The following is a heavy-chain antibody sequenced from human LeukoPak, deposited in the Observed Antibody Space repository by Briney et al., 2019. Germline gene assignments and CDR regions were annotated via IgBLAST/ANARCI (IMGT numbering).Heavy chain of an antibody. CDR1: GGSISSYY. D-gene: IGHD1-26*01. CDR3: ARDGVVGATMEYNWFDP. CDR2: IYYSGST. Sequence: SETLSLTCTVSGGSISSYYWSWIRQPPRKGLEWIGYIYYSGSTNYNPSLKSRVTISVDTSKNQFSLKLSSVTAADTAVYYCARDGVVGATMEYNWFDPWGQGTLVTVSS. J-gene: IGHJ5*02. V-gene: IGHV4-59*01.